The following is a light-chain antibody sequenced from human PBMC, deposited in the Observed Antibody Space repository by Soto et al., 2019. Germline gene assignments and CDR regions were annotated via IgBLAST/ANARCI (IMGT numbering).Light chain of an antibody. J-gene: IGKJ1*01. CDR1: QSVSSN. CDR3: QQYTDWWT. V-gene: IGKV3-15*01. CDR2: GAS. Sequence: EIVMTQSPATLSVSPGEGATLSCRASQSVSSNLTWYQQKPGQAPRLLIYGASTRATGVPARFSGSGSGTEFTRTSSSLQSEYVAVYYCQQYTDWWTFGQGTKVEIK.